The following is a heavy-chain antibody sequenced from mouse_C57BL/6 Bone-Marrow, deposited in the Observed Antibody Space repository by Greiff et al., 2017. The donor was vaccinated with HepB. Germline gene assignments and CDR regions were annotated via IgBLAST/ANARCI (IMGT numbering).Heavy chain of an antibody. J-gene: IGHJ2*01. CDR3: ARDNYSNYVAFDY. CDR2: IYPGSGST. Sequence: QVQLQQSGAELVKPGASVKVSCKASGYTFTSYWMHWVKQRPGQGLEWIGDIYPGSGSTNYNEKFKSKATLTVDTSSSTAYMQLSSLTSEDSAVYYCARDNYSNYVAFDYWGQGTTLTVSS. V-gene: IGHV1-55*01. D-gene: IGHD2-5*01. CDR1: GYTFTSYW.